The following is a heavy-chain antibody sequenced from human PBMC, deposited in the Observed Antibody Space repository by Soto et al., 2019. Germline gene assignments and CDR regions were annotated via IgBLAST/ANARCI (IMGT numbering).Heavy chain of an antibody. CDR3: ARDQITMVRGVTVAYYYYGMDV. CDR1: GGTFSSYA. CDR2: IIPIFGTA. V-gene: IGHV1-69*13. D-gene: IGHD3-10*01. J-gene: IGHJ6*02. Sequence: SVKVSGKASGGTFSSYAISWVRQAPGQGLEWMGGIIPIFGTANYAQKFQGRVTITADESTSTAYMELSRLRSEDTAVYYCARDQITMVRGVTVAYYYYGMDVWVQGTKATVSS.